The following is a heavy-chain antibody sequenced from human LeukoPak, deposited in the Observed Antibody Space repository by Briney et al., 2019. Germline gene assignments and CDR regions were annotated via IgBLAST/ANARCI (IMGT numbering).Heavy chain of an antibody. Sequence: GGSLRLSCAASGFTFSSYAMSWVRQAPGKGLEWVSAISGSGGSTYYADSVKGRFTISRDNSKNTLYLQMNSLRAEDTAVYYCAKDREGYYDSSGYYDWWGQGTLVTVSS. D-gene: IGHD3-22*01. CDR2: ISGSGGST. V-gene: IGHV3-23*01. CDR1: GFTFSSYA. J-gene: IGHJ4*02. CDR3: AKDREGYYDSSGYYDW.